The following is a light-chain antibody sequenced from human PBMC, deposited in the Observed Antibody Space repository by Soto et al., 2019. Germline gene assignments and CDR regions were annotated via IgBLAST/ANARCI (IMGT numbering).Light chain of an antibody. Sequence: EIVLTQSPATLSLSPGERATLSCRASQSVSRFLAWFQQRPGQAPRLLIYDASNRASGVPARFSGSGSGTDFTLTISCLDPEDFAVYYCQQRSTWPHTFGQGTKLEI. V-gene: IGKV3-11*01. CDR2: DAS. J-gene: IGKJ2*01. CDR3: QQRSTWPHT. CDR1: QSVSRF.